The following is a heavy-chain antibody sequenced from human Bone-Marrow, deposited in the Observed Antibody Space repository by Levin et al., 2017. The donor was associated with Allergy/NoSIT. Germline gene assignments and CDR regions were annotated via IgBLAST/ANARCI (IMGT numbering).Heavy chain of an antibody. CDR1: GYTFTGYY. CDR3: ARVGYSSSSYDDYFDY. Sequence: GESLKISCKASGYTFTGYYMHWVRQAPGQGLEWMGRINPNSGGTNYAQKFQGRVTMTRDTSISTAYMELSRLRSDDTAVYYCARVGYSSSSYDDYFDYWGQGTLVTVSS. J-gene: IGHJ4*02. CDR2: INPNSGGT. D-gene: IGHD6-6*01. V-gene: IGHV1-2*06.